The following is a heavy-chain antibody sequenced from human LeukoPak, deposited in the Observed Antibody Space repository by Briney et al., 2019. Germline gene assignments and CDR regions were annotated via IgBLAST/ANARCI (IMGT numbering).Heavy chain of an antibody. V-gene: IGHV4-34*01. J-gene: IGHJ4*02. D-gene: IGHD1-26*01. Sequence: SETLSLTCAVYGGSFSGYYWSWIRQPPGKGLEWIGEINHSGSTNYNPSLKSRVTISVDTSKNQFSLKLSSVTAADTAVYYCARVQSGSYDFDYWGQGTLVTVSS. CDR2: INHSGST. CDR1: GGSFSGYY. CDR3: ARVQSGSYDFDY.